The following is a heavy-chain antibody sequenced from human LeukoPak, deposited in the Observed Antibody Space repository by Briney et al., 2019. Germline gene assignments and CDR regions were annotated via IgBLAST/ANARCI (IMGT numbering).Heavy chain of an antibody. J-gene: IGHJ5*02. V-gene: IGHV4-39*07. CDR1: GGSISSSSYY. CDR3: ARDGIILKMMAAAGHRYNWFDP. D-gene: IGHD6-13*01. CDR2: IYYSGST. Sequence: SETLSLTCTVSGGSISSSSYYWGWIRQPPGKGLEWIGSIYYSGSTYYNPSLKSRVTISVDTAKNQFSLKLSSVTAEDTAVYYCARDGIILKMMAAAGHRYNWFDPWGQGTLVTVSS.